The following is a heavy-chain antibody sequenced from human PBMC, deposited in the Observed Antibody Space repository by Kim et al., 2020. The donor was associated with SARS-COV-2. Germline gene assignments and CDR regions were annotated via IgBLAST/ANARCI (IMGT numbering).Heavy chain of an antibody. CDR3: ARGDTIFGVVINAIDI. J-gene: IGHJ3*02. D-gene: IGHD3-3*01. Sequence: LQSRVTISVDTSKNQFSLKLSSVTAADTAVYYCARGDTIFGVVINAIDIWGQGTMVTVSS. V-gene: IGHV4-31*02.